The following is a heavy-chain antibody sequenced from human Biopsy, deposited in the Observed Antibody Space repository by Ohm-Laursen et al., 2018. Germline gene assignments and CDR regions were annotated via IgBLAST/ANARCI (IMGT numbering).Heavy chain of an antibody. CDR1: GGSISDHY. V-gene: IGHV4-59*11. D-gene: IGHD6-19*01. CDR3: GRVWLWRGYGMDV. Sequence: PSETLSLTCTVSGGSISDHYWSWLRQTPGKGLEWLGYIYYTGKTTYNPSLESRITISVDTSKNKFSLQLDSMTAADTAVYYCGRVWLWRGYGMDVWGQGTTVTVSS. CDR2: IYYTGKT. J-gene: IGHJ6*02.